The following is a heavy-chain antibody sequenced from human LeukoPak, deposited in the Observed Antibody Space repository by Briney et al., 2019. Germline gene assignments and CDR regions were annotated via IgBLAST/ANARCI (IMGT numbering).Heavy chain of an antibody. Sequence: GESLKISRKGSGYSFTSYWIGWVRQMPGKGLEWMGIIYPGDSDTRYSPSFLDQVAISADKSISTAYLQRSSLKASDTAMYSCATPMTTVTLFDYLRQPSLVTVSS. CDR1: GYSFTSYW. J-gene: IGHJ4*02. CDR3: ATPMTTVTLFDY. D-gene: IGHD4-11*01. CDR2: IYPGDSDT. V-gene: IGHV5-51*01.